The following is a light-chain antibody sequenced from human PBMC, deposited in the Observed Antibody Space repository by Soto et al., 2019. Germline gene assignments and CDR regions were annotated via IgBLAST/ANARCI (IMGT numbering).Light chain of an antibody. CDR3: QQYLHTPRK. Sequence: DIVMTQSPDSLAVSLGERATINCKSSQSVLYTSNNKNYLAWYQQKAGQPPKLLIYWASYRESGVPDRFIASGSGTDFTLTISSLQVEDVATYYCQQYLHTPRKFGQGTKVDIK. J-gene: IGKJ1*01. CDR2: WAS. CDR1: QSVLYTSNNKNY. V-gene: IGKV4-1*01.